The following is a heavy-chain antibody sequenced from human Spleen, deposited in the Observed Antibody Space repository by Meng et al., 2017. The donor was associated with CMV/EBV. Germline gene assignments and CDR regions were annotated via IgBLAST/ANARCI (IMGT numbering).Heavy chain of an antibody. V-gene: IGHV3-30*02. CDR3: TADDGTFDN. CDR2: IRDDGTNK. D-gene: IGHD1-1*01. CDR1: GFTFSSYG. J-gene: IGHJ4*02. Sequence: GESLKISCAASGFTFSSYGVHWVRQTPGKGLEWVAFIRDDGTNKYYAASVRGRFTISRDNSKNTLFLQMNSLKVEDTGMYYCTADDGTFDNWGQGTLVTVSS.